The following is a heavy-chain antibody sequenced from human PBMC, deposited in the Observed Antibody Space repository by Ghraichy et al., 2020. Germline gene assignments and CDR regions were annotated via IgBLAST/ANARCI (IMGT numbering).Heavy chain of an antibody. D-gene: IGHD3-10*01. J-gene: IGHJ3*02. Sequence: SVKVSCKASGGTFSSYAISWVRQAPGQGLEWMGGIIPIFGTANYAQKFQSRVTITADESTSTAYMELSSLRSEDTAVYYCARVQDGSGSPEAFDIWGQGTMVTVSS. V-gene: IGHV1-69*13. CDR2: IIPIFGTA. CDR1: GGTFSSYA. CDR3: ARVQDGSGSPEAFDI.